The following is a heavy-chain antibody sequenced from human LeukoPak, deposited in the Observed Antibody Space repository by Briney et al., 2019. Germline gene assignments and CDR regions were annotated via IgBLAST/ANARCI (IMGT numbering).Heavy chain of an antibody. D-gene: IGHD3-22*01. CDR2: IWYDGSNK. CDR3: AREYYDSSGYRLFDY. Sequence: PGGSLRLSCAASGFTFSSYGIPWVRQAPGKGLEWVTVIWYDGSNKYYADSVKGRFTISRDNSKNTLYLQMNSLRAEDTAVYYCAREYYDSSGYRLFDYWGQGTLVTVSS. V-gene: IGHV3-33*01. CDR1: GFTFSSYG. J-gene: IGHJ4*02.